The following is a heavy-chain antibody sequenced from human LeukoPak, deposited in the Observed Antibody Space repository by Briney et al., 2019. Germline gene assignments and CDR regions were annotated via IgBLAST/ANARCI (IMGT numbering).Heavy chain of an antibody. J-gene: IGHJ3*02. Sequence: QPEGSLRLSCAASGFTFSSYAMSWVRQAPGKGLEWVSAISGSGGSTYYADSVKGRFTISRYNSKNTLYLQMNSLRAEDTAVYYCAKDRAWYYDYVWGSYRFGAFDIWGQGTMVTVSS. CDR1: GFTFSSYA. D-gene: IGHD3-16*02. V-gene: IGHV3-23*01. CDR3: AKDRAWYYDYVWGSYRFGAFDI. CDR2: ISGSGGST.